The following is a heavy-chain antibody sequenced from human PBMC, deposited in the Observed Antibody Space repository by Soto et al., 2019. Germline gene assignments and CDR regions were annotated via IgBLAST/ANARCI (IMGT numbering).Heavy chain of an antibody. V-gene: IGHV3-21*01. J-gene: IGHJ4*02. D-gene: IGHD2-15*01. CDR2: ISSSSSYI. CDR3: ARDVVGYYFDY. Sequence: EVQLVESGGGLVKPGGSLRLSCAASGFTFSSYSMNWVRQAPGKGLEWVSSISSSSSYIYYEDSVKGRFTISRDNAKNSLYLQMNSLRAEDTAVYYCARDVVGYYFDYWGQGTLVTVSS. CDR1: GFTFSSYS.